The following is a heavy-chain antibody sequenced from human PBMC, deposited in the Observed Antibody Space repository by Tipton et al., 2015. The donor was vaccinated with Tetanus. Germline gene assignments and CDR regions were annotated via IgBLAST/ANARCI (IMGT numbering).Heavy chain of an antibody. V-gene: IGHV4-30-2*01. CDR1: GGSVRSGSYS. CDR3: ARVACSSTSCYSHYFDY. Sequence: GLVKPSETLSLTCTVSGGSVRSGSYSWSWIRQPPGKGLEWIGYVFRSGSADYNPSLKSRVNISLDRSENQISLMLTSVTAADTAVYYCARVACSSTSCYSHYFDYWGPGSLVTVSS. CDR2: VFRSGSA. D-gene: IGHD2-2*01. J-gene: IGHJ4*02.